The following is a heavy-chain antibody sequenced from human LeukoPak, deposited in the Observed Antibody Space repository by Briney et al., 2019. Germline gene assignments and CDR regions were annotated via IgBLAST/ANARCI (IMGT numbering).Heavy chain of an antibody. CDR2: IYSGGST. Sequence: PGGSLRLSCAASGFTVSSNYMSWVRQAPGKGLEWVSVIYSGGSTYYADSVKGRFTISRDNSKNTLYLQMNSLRAEDTAVYYCAREVAAAGTAFDYWGQGTLVTASS. V-gene: IGHV3-66*02. CDR1: GFTVSSNY. D-gene: IGHD6-13*01. CDR3: AREVAAAGTAFDY. J-gene: IGHJ4*02.